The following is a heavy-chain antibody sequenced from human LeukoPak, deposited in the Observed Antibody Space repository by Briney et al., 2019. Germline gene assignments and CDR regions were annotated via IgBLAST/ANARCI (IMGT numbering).Heavy chain of an antibody. CDR3: ARDLGYCGGDCYSIGWFDP. Sequence: SETLSLTCTVSGGSISSYYWSWIRQPPGKGLEWIGYIYYSGSTNYNPSLKSRVTISVDTSKNQFSLKLSSVTAADTAVYYCARDLGYCGGDCYSIGWFDPWGQGTLVTVSS. CDR1: GGSISSYY. J-gene: IGHJ5*02. V-gene: IGHV4-59*01. D-gene: IGHD2-21*02. CDR2: IYYSGST.